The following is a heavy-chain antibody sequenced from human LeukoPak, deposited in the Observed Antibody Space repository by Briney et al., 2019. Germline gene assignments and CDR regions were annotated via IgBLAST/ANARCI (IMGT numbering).Heavy chain of an antibody. CDR1: GFSFSSYA. D-gene: IGHD1-26*01. V-gene: IGHV3-23*01. CDR3: AKDLVSGSFYGPFGY. CDR2: MSGSGGST. Sequence: GGSLRLSCAASGFSFSSYAMSWVRQAPGKGLEGVSSMSGSGGSTYYADSVKGRLTISRDNSKNTLHLQMNSLRAEDTAIYYCAKDLVSGSFYGPFGYWGQGTPVTVSS. J-gene: IGHJ4*02.